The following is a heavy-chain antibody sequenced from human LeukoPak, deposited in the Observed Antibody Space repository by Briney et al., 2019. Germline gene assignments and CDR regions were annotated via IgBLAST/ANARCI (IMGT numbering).Heavy chain of an antibody. V-gene: IGHV3-30-3*01. D-gene: IGHD3-22*01. J-gene: IGHJ5*02. Sequence: GGSLRLSCAASGFTFSSYAMHWVRQAPGKGLEWVAVISYDGSNKYYADSVKGRFTISRDNSKNTLYLQMNSLRAEDTAVYYCARDFGYYYNWFDPWGQGTLVTVSS. CDR1: GFTFSSYA. CDR3: ARDFGYYYNWFDP. CDR2: ISYDGSNK.